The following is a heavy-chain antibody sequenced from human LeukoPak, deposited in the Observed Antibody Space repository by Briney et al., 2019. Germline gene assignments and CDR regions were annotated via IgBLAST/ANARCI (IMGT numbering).Heavy chain of an antibody. J-gene: IGHJ5*02. CDR1: GFTFSNYA. D-gene: IGHD4-17*01. CDR2: IRGSGDGT. V-gene: IGHV3-23*01. Sequence: GGSLRLSCAAPGFTFSNYAMMWVRQAPGKGLEWVSAIRGSGDGTHYADSVKGRFTISRDNSKNTLFLQMNSLRADDTAIYYCARDPNGDYIGAFWFDPWGQGTLVSVSS. CDR3: ARDPNGDYIGAFWFDP.